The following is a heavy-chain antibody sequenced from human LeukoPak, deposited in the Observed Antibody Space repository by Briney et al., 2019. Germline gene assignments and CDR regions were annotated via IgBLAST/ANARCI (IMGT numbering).Heavy chain of an antibody. D-gene: IGHD5-12*01. CDR2: ISSSSSYI. V-gene: IGHV3-21*01. CDR3: ARESGYDRHSYYYYGMDV. Sequence: RGSLSLSCAASGFTFSSYSMNSVRQAPGKGLEWVSSISSSSSYIYYADSVKGRFTISRDNAKNSLYLQMNSLRAEDTAVYYCARESGYDRHSYYYYGMDVWGQGTTVTVSS. J-gene: IGHJ6*02. CDR1: GFTFSSYS.